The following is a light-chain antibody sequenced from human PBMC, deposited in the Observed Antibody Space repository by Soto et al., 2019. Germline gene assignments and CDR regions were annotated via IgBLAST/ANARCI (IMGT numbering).Light chain of an antibody. V-gene: IGKV3-11*01. CDR3: QQRTAWPPTLT. CDR2: DAS. J-gene: IGKJ4*01. Sequence: EIVLTQSPATLSLSPGERATLSCRASQSVSSSLAWYQQKPGQTPRLLIYDASKRASDIPARFSGSGSGTDFTLTSSSLEPEDFAVYFCQQRTAWPPTLTFGGGTRV. CDR1: QSVSSS.